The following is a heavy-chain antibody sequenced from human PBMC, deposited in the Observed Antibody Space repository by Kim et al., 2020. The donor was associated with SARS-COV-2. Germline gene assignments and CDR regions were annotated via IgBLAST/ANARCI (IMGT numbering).Heavy chain of an antibody. V-gene: IGHV4-34*01. Sequence: SETLSLTCAVYGGSFSGYYWSWIRQPPGKGLEWIGEINHSGSTNYNPSLKSRVTISVDTSKNQFSLKLSSVTAADTAVYYCARGSIAAAGGYYYYYYGMDVWGQGTTVTVSS. J-gene: IGHJ6*02. CDR1: GGSFSGYY. CDR2: INHSGST. CDR3: ARGSIAAAGGYYYYYYGMDV. D-gene: IGHD6-13*01.